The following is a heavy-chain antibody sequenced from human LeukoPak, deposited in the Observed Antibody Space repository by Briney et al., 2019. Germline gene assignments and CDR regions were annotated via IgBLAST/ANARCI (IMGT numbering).Heavy chain of an antibody. CDR2: ISYDGSNK. J-gene: IGHJ6*02. Sequence: GGSLRLSCAASGFTFSSYAMHRVRQAPGKGLEWAAVISYDGSNKYYADSVKGRFTISRDNSKNTLYLQMNSLRAEDTAVYYCARDLERYFDWLAVDYYYGMDVWGQGTTVTVSS. D-gene: IGHD3-9*01. V-gene: IGHV3-30-3*01. CDR1: GFTFSSYA. CDR3: ARDLERYFDWLAVDYYYGMDV.